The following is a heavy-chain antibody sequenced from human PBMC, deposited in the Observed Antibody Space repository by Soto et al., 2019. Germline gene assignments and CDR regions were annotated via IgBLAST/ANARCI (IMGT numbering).Heavy chain of an antibody. CDR1: GCYFSSYL. CDR2: IYYSGST. CDR3: ARDRSRPVRDDYYSSGMDV. D-gene: IGHD3-22*01. V-gene: IGHV4-59*01. J-gene: IGHJ6*02. Sequence: SGSLTLSWAVSGCYFSSYLLSWMRQAPGKGLEWIGYIYYSGSTKYNPSLKSRVTISVDTSNNQSSLKLNSVTAADTAVYYCARDRSRPVRDDYYSSGMDVWGQGTTVTVSS.